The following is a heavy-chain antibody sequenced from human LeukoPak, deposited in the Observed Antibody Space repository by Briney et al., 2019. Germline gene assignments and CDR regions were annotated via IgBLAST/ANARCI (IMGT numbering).Heavy chain of an antibody. V-gene: IGHV3-7*03. CDR1: GCTFSSYW. J-gene: IGHJ6*03. CDR3: ARVKTSYSSSSEHYMDV. CDR2: IEQDVSEK. Sequence: GGSLRLSCADSGCTFSSYWMRWVRQAPGKGLEWVGNIEQDVSEKYYVDSVKGRFTISRDNAKNSLYLQMNSLRAEDSAVYYCARVKTSYSSSSEHYMDVWGKGTTVTVSS. D-gene: IGHD6-6*01.